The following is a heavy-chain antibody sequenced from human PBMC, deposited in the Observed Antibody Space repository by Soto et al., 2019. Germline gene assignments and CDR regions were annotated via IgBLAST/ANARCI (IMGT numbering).Heavy chain of an antibody. V-gene: IGHV1-69*12. CDR1: GGTFSSYA. D-gene: IGHD3-3*01. J-gene: IGHJ4*02. CDR3: ARLERLARRGGFDY. CDR2: IIPIFGTA. Sequence: QVQLVQSGAEVKKPGSSVKVSCKASGGTFSSYAISWVRQAPGQGLEWMGGIIPIFGTANYAQKFQGRVTITAAESTSTAYMERSSLRSEDTAVYYCARLERLARRGGFDYWGQGTLVTVSS.